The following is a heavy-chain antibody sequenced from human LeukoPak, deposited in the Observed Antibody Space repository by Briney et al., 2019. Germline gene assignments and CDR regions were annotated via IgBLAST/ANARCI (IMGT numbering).Heavy chain of an antibody. Sequence: GGSLRLSCVASGFSFTNYAMSWVRQAPARGPEWVSSIRGGGETFYADSVKGRFTLSRDNSKNTLYLQMNSLRAEDTAVYYCAKDRYYYDSSGYYYYYYGMDVWGQGTTVTVSS. J-gene: IGHJ6*02. CDR1: GFSFTNYA. V-gene: IGHV3-23*01. D-gene: IGHD3-22*01. CDR3: AKDRYYYDSSGYYYYYYGMDV. CDR2: IRGGGET.